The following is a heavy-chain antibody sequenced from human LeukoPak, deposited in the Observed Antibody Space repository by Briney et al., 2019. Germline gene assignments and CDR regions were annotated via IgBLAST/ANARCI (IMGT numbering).Heavy chain of an antibody. V-gene: IGHV4-59*01. Sequence: PSETLSLTCTVSGGSISGYYWSWIRQPPGKKLERIAYIYYSGSTNYNPSLKSRVTISVDTSKNQFSLKLSSVIAADTAVYYCARGVGATWYFDYWGQGTLVTVSS. J-gene: IGHJ4*02. D-gene: IGHD1-26*01. CDR3: ARGVGATWYFDY. CDR2: IYYSGST. CDR1: GGSISGYY.